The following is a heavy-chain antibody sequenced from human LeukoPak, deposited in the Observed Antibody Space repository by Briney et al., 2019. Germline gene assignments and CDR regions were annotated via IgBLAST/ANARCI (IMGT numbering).Heavy chain of an antibody. CDR2: IHYSGST. CDR1: GGSVSGGNYY. CDR3: ARTGSTGGY. D-gene: IGHD1-1*01. Sequence: SETLSLTCTVSGGSVSGGNYYCSWIRQSPGKGLEWIGYIHYSGSTVYNPSLKSRVTMSKDTSKNQFSLNLSSVTAADTAVYYCARTGSTGGYWGQGTLVTVSS. V-gene: IGHV4-61*01. J-gene: IGHJ4*02.